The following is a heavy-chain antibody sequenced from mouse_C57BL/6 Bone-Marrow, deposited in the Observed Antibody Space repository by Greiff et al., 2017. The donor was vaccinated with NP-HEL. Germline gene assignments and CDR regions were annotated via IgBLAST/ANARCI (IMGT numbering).Heavy chain of an antibody. CDR2: ISGGGGNT. CDR3: ARHVITTVVASPFAY. D-gene: IGHD1-1*01. V-gene: IGHV5-9*01. CDR1: GFTFSSYT. Sequence: EVKLVESGGGLVKPGGSLKLSCAASGFTFSSYTMSWVRQTPEKRLEWVATISGGGGNTYYPDSVKGRFTISRDNAKNTLYLQMSSLRSEDTALYDCARHVITTVVASPFAYWGQGTLVTVSA. J-gene: IGHJ3*01.